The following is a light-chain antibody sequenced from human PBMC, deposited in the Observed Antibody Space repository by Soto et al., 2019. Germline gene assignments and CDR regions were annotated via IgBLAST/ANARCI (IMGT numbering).Light chain of an antibody. CDR3: QQFNGDPS. J-gene: IGKJ5*01. CDR2: DAS. Sequence: AIPLTQSPSSLSASVGDRVIITCRASQGVGRAVAWYQLKPGKSPKLLIYDASILETGAPARFSGSGSGTDFTLTISTLQPEDFATYYCQQFNGDPSFGQGTRLDIK. CDR1: QGVGRA. V-gene: IGKV1-13*02.